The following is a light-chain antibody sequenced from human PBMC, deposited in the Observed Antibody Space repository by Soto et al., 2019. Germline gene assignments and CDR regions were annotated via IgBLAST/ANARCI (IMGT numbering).Light chain of an antibody. CDR3: SSYTTSSTLLYV. J-gene: IGLJ1*01. CDR2: AVS. Sequence: QSALTQPASVSGSPGQSITSSCTGTSSDVGGYNYVSWYQQHPGKAPKLMIYAVSNRPSGVSTRFSGSKSGNTASLTISGLQAEDEADYHCSSYTTSSTLLYVFGTGTKVTVL. V-gene: IGLV2-14*01. CDR1: SSDVGGYNY.